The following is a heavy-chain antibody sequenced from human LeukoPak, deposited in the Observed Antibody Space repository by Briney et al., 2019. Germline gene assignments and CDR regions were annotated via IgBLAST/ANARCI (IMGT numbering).Heavy chain of an antibody. CDR3: ASQDPYCGGDCYLEYYFDY. J-gene: IGHJ4*02. CDR2: IYTSGST. Sequence: SETLSLTCTVSGGSISSYYWSWIRQPAGKGLEWIGRIYTSGSTNYNPSLKSRVTMSVDKSKNQFSLKLSSVTAADTAVYYCASQDPYCGGDCYLEYYFDYWGQGTLVTVSS. D-gene: IGHD2-21*02. V-gene: IGHV4-4*07. CDR1: GGSISSYY.